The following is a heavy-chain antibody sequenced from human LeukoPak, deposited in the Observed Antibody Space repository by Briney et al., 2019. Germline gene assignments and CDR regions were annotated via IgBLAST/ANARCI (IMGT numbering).Heavy chain of an antibody. CDR3: AKDGGDILLPFDY. D-gene: IGHD3-9*01. V-gene: IGHV3-23*01. Sequence: LSGGSLRLSCAASGFTFNKFAMSWVRQAPGKGLKWVSVIYSGGSTYYADSVKGRFTISRDNSKNTLYLQMNSLRAEDTAVYYCAKDGGDILLPFDYWGQGTLVTVSS. CDR1: GFTFNKFA. CDR2: IYSGGST. J-gene: IGHJ4*02.